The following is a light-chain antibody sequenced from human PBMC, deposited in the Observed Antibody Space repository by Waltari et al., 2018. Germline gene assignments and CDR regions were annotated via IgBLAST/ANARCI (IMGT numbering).Light chain of an antibody. CDR2: RNN. CDR1: DSNIGSNT. V-gene: IGLV1-44*01. J-gene: IGLJ6*01. CDR3: STWDDSLSANV. Sequence: QSGLIQPPSASGTPGQRLIISCSGGDSNIGSNTVNWYKQFPGTAPKLLLYRNNERPSGAPDRFSGSKSGTSASLAISGLQSEDEADYYCSTWDDSLSANVFGSGTKVTVL.